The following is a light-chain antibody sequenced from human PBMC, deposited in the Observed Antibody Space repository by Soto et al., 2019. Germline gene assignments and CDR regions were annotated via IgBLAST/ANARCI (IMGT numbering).Light chain of an antibody. CDR3: SSYTSSSTLV. Sequence: QSALTQPAPVSGSPGQSITISCTGTSSEVGGYNYVSWYQQHPGKAPKLMIYDVSNRPSGVSNRFSGSKSGNTASLTISGLQAEDEADYYRSSYTSSSTLVFGTGTKVTVL. J-gene: IGLJ1*01. CDR1: SSEVGGYNY. CDR2: DVS. V-gene: IGLV2-14*01.